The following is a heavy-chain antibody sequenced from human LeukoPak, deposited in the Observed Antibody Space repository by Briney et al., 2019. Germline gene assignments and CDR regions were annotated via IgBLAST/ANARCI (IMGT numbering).Heavy chain of an antibody. CDR3: ERDGLGHYYGSGSYYNYYYYYYYMDV. CDR2: IIPIFGTA. J-gene: IGHJ6*03. Sequence: SVKVSCKASGGTFSSYAISWVRQAPGQGLEWMGGIIPIFGTANYAQKFQGRVTITTDESTSTAYMELSSLRSEDTAVYYCERDGLGHYYGSGSYYNYYYYYYYMDVWGKGTTVTVSS. CDR1: GGTFSSYA. V-gene: IGHV1-69*05. D-gene: IGHD3-10*01.